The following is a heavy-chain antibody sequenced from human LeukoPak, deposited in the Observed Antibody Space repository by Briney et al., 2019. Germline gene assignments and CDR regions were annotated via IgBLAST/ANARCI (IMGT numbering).Heavy chain of an antibody. CDR2: IYHSGST. CDR3: ARDDIVVVPAAISYYYYYYMDV. CDR1: GDSISIYY. D-gene: IGHD2-2*01. V-gene: IGHV4-4*09. J-gene: IGHJ6*03. Sequence: SETLSLTCSVSGDSISIYYWSWIRQPPGKGLEWIGYIYHSGSTYYNPSLKSRVAISVDTSKNQFSLKLNSVTAADTAVYYCARDDIVVVPAAISYYYYYYMDVWGKGTTVTVSS.